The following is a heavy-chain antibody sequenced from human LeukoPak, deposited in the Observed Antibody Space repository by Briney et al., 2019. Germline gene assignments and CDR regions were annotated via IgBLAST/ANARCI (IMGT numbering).Heavy chain of an antibody. Sequence: GGSLRLSCAASGFTFRSYGMSWVRQAPGKGLEWVSGISGRGDTTYYADSVKGRFTMSRDNSKNTLYLQVNSLRAEDTAVYYCAKEASIAAANDAFDIWGHGTMVTVSS. CDR1: GFTFRSYG. CDR2: ISGRGDTT. CDR3: AKEASIAAANDAFDI. V-gene: IGHV3-23*01. J-gene: IGHJ3*02. D-gene: IGHD6-13*01.